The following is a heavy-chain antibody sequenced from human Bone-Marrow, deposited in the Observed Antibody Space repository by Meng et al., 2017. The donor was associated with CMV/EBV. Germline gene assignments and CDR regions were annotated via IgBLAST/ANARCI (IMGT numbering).Heavy chain of an antibody. CDR3: ARIQDTVFGADPPYYDMDA. CDR1: GGTFSSYA. CDR2: FIPILNTP. D-gene: IGHD3-3*01. Sequence: SVKVSCKASGGTFSSYAISWVRQAPGQGLEWMGGFIPILNTPKYAQKFQGRVTITTDESTTTAYMEVRSLTSEDTAVYFCARIQDTVFGADPPYYDMDAWGQGTTVTFSS. V-gene: IGHV1-69*05. J-gene: IGHJ6*02.